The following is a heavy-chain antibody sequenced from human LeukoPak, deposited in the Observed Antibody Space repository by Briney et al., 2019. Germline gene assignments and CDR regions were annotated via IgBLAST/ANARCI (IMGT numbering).Heavy chain of an antibody. V-gene: IGHV3-66*01. CDR3: ARDRGFN. CDR2: IYSGGTT. Sequence: GGSLRLSCAASGFTVSSNYISWVRQAPGKGLEWVSVIYSGGTTYYADSVKGRFTVSRDDSKNTLYLQMNSLRVEDMAEYCCARDRGFNWGQGTLVTVSS. J-gene: IGHJ4*02. CDR1: GFTVSSNY. D-gene: IGHD3-10*01.